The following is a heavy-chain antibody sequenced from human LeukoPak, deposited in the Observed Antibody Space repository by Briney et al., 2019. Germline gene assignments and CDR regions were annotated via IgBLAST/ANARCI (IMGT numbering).Heavy chain of an antibody. CDR3: ATGYSGYDDPEVSVVAATGRYFDL. J-gene: IGHJ2*01. Sequence: ASVKVSCKASGYTFTSYAMNWVRQAPGQGLEWMGWINTNTGNPTYAQGFTRRFVFSLDTSVSTAYLQISSLKAEDTAVYYCATGYSGYDDPEVSVVAATGRYFDLWGRGTLVTVSS. CDR2: INTNTGNP. V-gene: IGHV7-4-1*02. D-gene: IGHD5-12*01. CDR1: GYTFTSYA.